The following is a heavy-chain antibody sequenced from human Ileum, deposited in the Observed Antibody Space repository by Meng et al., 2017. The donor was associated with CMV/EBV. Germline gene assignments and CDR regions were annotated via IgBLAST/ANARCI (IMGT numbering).Heavy chain of an antibody. CDR2: IYPDECDT. J-gene: IGHJ4*02. Sequence: GAEDSSTSGWFGWGRHMPGRDVEGMGSIYPDECDTRYNPSFKGQVTISADKSMSTVYLKWSSLKASDTAMYYCARGPYSTTSFFDYWGQGTLVTVSS. CDR1: EDSSTSGW. V-gene: IGHV5-51*01. D-gene: IGHD4-11*01. CDR3: ARGPYSTTSFFDY.